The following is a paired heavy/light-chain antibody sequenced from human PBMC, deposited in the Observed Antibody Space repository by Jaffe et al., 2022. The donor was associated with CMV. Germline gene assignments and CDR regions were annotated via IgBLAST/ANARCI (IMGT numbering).Heavy chain of an antibody. J-gene: IGHJ6*03. D-gene: IGHD3-3*01. CDR2: ISSSSSYI. CDR3: ARDSPPDYDFWSGYYYYYYYMDV. Sequence: ELQLVESGGGLVKPGGSLRLSCAASGFTFSRYSMNWVRQAPGKGLEWVSSISSSSSYIYYADSVKGRFTISRDNAKNSLYLQMNSLRAEDTAVYYCARDSPPDYDFWSGYYYYYYYMDVWGKGTTVTVSS. CDR1: GFTFSRYS. V-gene: IGHV3-21*01.
Light chain of an antibody. J-gene: IGKJ1*01. CDR1: QSISSW. CDR3: QQYNSYSPKT. Sequence: DIQMTQSPSTLSASVGDRVTITCRASQSISSWLAWYQQKPGKAPKLLIYKASSLESGVPSRFSGSGSGTEFTLTISSLQPDDFATYYCQQYNSYSPKTFGQGTKVEIK. CDR2: KAS. V-gene: IGKV1-5*03.